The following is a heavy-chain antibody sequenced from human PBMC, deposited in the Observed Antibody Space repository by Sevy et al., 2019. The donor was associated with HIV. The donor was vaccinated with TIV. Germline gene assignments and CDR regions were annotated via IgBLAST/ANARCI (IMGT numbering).Heavy chain of an antibody. CDR1: GFTFSSYA. D-gene: IGHD3-10*01. CDR2: ISYDGSNK. CDR3: ARGGPLWGSGIVFGMDV. J-gene: IGHJ6*02. V-gene: IGHV3-30-3*01. Sequence: GGSLRLSCAASGFTFSSYAMHWVRQAPGKGLEWVAVISYDGSNKYYAYSVKGRFTISRDNSKNTLYLQMNSLRAEDTAVYYCARGGPLWGSGIVFGMDVWGQGTTVTVSS.